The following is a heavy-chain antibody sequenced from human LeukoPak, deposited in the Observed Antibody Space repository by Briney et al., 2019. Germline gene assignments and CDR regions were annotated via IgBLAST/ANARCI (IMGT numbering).Heavy chain of an antibody. D-gene: IGHD3-10*02. J-gene: IGHJ3*02. CDR1: GFTFSSYW. CDR3: ARDPLFSYAFDI. Sequence: PGGSPRLSCAASGFTFSSYWMHWVRQAPGKGLVWVSRINSDGSSTSYADSVKGRFTISRDNAKNTLYLQMNSLRAEDTAVYYCARDPLFSYAFDIWGQGTMVTVSS. V-gene: IGHV3-74*01. CDR2: INSDGSST.